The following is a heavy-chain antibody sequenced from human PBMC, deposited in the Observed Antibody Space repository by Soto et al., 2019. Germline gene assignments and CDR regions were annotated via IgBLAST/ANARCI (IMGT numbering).Heavy chain of an antibody. CDR2: INPSGGST. J-gene: IGHJ6*02. CDR1: GYTFTSYY. CDR3: ARGESGSYSAYYYGMDV. Sequence: ASVKVSCKASGYTFTSYYMHWVRQAPGQGLEWMGIINPSGGSTSYAQKFQGRVTMTRDTSTSTVYMELSSLRSEDTAVYYCARGESGSYSAYYYGMDVWGQGTTVTVSS. V-gene: IGHV1-46*01. D-gene: IGHD1-26*01.